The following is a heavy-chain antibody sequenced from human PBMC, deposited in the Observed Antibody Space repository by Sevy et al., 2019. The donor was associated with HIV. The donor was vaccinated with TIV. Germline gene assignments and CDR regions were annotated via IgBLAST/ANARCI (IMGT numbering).Heavy chain of an antibody. Sequence: GGSLRLSCAASGFTFSSYWMHWVRQAPGKGLEWVANIKQGESEKYYVASVKGRFAISRDNAKDLVYLQMNSLRPGDTAVYYCARGNSGSFDYWGQGTLVTVSS. CDR1: GFTFSSYW. J-gene: IGHJ4*02. CDR3: ARGNSGSFDY. V-gene: IGHV3-7*04. CDR2: IKQGESEK. D-gene: IGHD3-22*01.